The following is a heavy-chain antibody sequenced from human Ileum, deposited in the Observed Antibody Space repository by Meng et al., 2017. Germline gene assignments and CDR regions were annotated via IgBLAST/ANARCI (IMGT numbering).Heavy chain of an antibody. V-gene: IGHV4-39*01. CDR1: GGSISSSSYY. J-gene: IGHJ4*02. D-gene: IGHD5-18*01. CDR3: ARHIGIPTIYFDY. Sequence: QLQLQESGPGLVKPSETLSLTCTVSGGSISSSSYYWGWIRQPPGKGLEWIGSIYYSGSTSYNPSLKSRVTISVDTSKNQFSLKLSSVTAADTAVYYCARHIGIPTIYFDYWGQGTLVTVSS. CDR2: IYYSGST.